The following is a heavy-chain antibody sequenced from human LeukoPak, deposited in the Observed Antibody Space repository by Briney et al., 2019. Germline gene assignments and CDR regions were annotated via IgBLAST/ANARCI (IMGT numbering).Heavy chain of an antibody. J-gene: IGHJ5*02. Sequence: SVKVSCKASGGTFSSYAISWVRQAPGQGLEWMGRIIPILGIANYAQKFQGRVTITADKSTSTAYMELSSLRSEDTAVYYCTYMVVVRVPAGWFDPWAREPWSPSPQ. CDR3: TYMVVVRVPAGWFDP. CDR2: IIPILGIA. D-gene: IGHD2-15*01. V-gene: IGHV1-69*04. CDR1: GGTFSSYA.